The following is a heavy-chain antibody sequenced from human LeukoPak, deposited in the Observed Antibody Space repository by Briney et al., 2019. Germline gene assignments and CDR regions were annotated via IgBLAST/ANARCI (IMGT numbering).Heavy chain of an antibody. J-gene: IGHJ4*02. CDR1: GFTFSSYA. D-gene: IGHD1-26*01. CDR3: AKVPGTFKHVGASYYFDY. V-gene: IGHV3-23*01. Sequence: GGSLRLSCAASGFTFSSYAMSWVRQAPGKGLEWVSAISGSGGSTYYADSVKGRFTISRDNSKNTLYLQMNSLRAEDTAVYYCAKVPGTFKHVGASYYFDYWGQGTLVTVSS. CDR2: ISGSGGST.